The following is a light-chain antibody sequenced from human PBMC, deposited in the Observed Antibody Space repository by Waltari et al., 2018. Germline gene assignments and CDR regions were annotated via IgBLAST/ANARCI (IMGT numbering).Light chain of an antibody. J-gene: IGLJ1*01. CDR3: LAWDFSTAWT. CDR2: QDK. CDR1: KLGNTF. V-gene: IGLV3-1*01. Sequence: SSGPTQPPSVSVSTGQTATITCSGSKLGNTFASWYQQRPGQSPVLVIYQDKKRPSGIHERFSGSNSGYTATLTISGALPMDEADYYCLAWDFSTAWTFGTGTRVTVL.